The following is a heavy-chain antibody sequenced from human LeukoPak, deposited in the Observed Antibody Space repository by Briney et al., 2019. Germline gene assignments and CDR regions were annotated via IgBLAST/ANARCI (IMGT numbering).Heavy chain of an antibody. Sequence: ASVKVSCKASGYTFTGYYMHWVRQAPGQGLEWMGWINPNSGGTNYAQKFQGRVTMTRDTSISTAYMELSRLRSDDTAVYYYARDSQQQLPYFDYWGQGTLVTVSS. J-gene: IGHJ4*02. CDR3: ARDSQQQLPYFDY. CDR2: INPNSGGT. V-gene: IGHV1-2*02. D-gene: IGHD6-13*01. CDR1: GYTFTGYY.